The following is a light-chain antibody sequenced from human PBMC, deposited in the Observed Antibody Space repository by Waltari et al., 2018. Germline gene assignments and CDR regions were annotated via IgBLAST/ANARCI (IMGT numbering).Light chain of an antibody. J-gene: IGLJ1*01. V-gene: IGLV1-40*01. Sequence: QSVLTQPPSVSGAPGQRVTISCTGSRSHIGAGYVVNWYQQLPGTAPKLLIYGDTNRPSGVPDRFSGSKSGTSASLAISGLQAEDEADYYCQSYDTSLSGSEVFGSGTKVTVL. CDR2: GDT. CDR3: QSYDTSLSGSEV. CDR1: RSHIGAGYV.